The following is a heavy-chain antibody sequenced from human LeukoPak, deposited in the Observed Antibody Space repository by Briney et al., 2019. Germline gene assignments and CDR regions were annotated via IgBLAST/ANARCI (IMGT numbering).Heavy chain of an antibody. CDR1: GFNFSSFW. Sequence: PGGSLRLSCAGSGFNFSSFWMHWVRQAPGKGLVWVSRINSDGSSTRYADSVKGRFTISRDNAKNTLYLQMNSLRAEDTAVYYCARDIDNYGGLDYWGQGTRVTVSS. CDR2: INSDGSST. CDR3: ARDIDNYGGLDY. D-gene: IGHD5-18*01. J-gene: IGHJ4*02. V-gene: IGHV3-74*01.